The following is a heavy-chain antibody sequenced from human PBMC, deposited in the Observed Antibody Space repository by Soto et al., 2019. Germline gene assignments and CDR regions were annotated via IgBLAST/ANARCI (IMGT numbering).Heavy chain of an antibody. Sequence: ASVKVSCKASGYTFTSYYMHWVRQAPGQGLEWMGIINPSGGSTSYAQKFQGRVTMTRDTSTSTVYMEMSSLRSEDTAGYYCARDKGDCRGGGSQGNFDYGGQGTLVTVS. V-gene: IGHV1-46*01. D-gene: IGHD2-15*01. CDR2: INPSGGST. CDR1: GYTFTSYY. J-gene: IGHJ4*02. CDR3: ARDKGDCRGGGSQGNFDY.